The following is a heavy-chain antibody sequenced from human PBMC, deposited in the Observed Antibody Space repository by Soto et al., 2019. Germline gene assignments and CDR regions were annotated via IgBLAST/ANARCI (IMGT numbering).Heavy chain of an antibody. D-gene: IGHD3-16*01. CDR2: IIGSGGRT. CDR1: GFTFSSYA. V-gene: IGHV3-23*01. J-gene: IGHJ6*02. CDR3: AKDRIMGSTTFWGMDV. Sequence: EVQLLESGGGLVQPGGSLRLSCAASGFTFSSYAMSWVRQAPGKGLEWVSAIIGSGGRTYYADSVKGRFTNTRDNSKNTLYLQMNSLRVEDTAVYYCAKDRIMGSTTFWGMDVWGQGTTVTVSS.